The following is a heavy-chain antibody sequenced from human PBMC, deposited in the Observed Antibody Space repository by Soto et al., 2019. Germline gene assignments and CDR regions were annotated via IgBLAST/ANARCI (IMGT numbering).Heavy chain of an antibody. CDR3: AKGSTRWLESLLHY. Sequence: GGSLRLSCAASGFTFNLFGMHWVRQAPGKGLEWVALISNDGTNKYYADSVRGRFTISRDSSKNTVFLQMDSLRADDTAVYYCAKGSTRWLESLLHYWGQGTLVTVSS. CDR2: ISNDGTNK. CDR1: GFTFNLFG. V-gene: IGHV3-30*18. D-gene: IGHD5-12*01. J-gene: IGHJ4*02.